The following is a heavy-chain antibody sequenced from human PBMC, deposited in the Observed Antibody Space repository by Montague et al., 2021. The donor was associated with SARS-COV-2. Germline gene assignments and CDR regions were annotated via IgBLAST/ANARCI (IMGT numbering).Heavy chain of an antibody. CDR2: LYRSGSV. Sequence: SETLSLTCIVSGGFISDSYYWAWIRQAPGKGLEWLGSLYRSGSVYSNPSLKSRASISVGKSKNHFPLRLTSATAAETAVYYCVRGAEEAHFAMDVWGQGTTVTVSS. D-gene: IGHD3-10*01. CDR1: GGFISDSYY. CDR3: VRGAEEAHFAMDV. J-gene: IGHJ6*02. V-gene: IGHV4-39*02.